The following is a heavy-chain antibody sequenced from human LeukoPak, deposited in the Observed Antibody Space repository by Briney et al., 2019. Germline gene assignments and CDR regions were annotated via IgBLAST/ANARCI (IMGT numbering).Heavy chain of an antibody. CDR3: AKGASNYDFWSGFDN. V-gene: IGHV3-23*01. Sequence: GGSLRLSCAASGFTFSIYALTWVRQAPGKGLEWVSGISGSGGSTYYADSVKGRFTVSRDNSKNTLYLQMNSLRAEDTALYYCAKGASNYDFWSGFDNWGQGTLVTVSS. D-gene: IGHD3-3*01. CDR2: ISGSGGST. J-gene: IGHJ4*02. CDR1: GFTFSIYA.